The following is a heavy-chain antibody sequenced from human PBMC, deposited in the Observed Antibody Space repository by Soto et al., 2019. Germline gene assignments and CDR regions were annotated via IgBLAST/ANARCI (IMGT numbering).Heavy chain of an antibody. V-gene: IGHV3-7*01. CDR2: IRQGGNEK. CDR3: VGALTYEVPYYYYGMDV. Sequence: PGGSLRLSCTAFGFMFSTYLMSWVRQAPGKGLEWVANIRQGGNEKFYVDSVKGRFTISRDNAKKSLYLQMNSLRAEDTAVYYCVGALTYEVPYYYYGMDVWGQGTTVTVSS. J-gene: IGHJ6*02. D-gene: IGHD3-16*01. CDR1: GFMFSTYL.